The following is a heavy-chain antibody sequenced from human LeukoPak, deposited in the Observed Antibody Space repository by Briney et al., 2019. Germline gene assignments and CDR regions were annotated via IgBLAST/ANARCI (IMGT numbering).Heavy chain of an antibody. CDR1: RFTFSSYA. J-gene: IGHJ3*02. V-gene: IGHV3-23*01. D-gene: IGHD6-13*01. Sequence: GGSLRLSCAASRFTFSSYAMGWVRQAPGKGLEGVSGISASGGSTDCADSVKGRFTISRDNSKNTLYLQMNSLRAEDTAVYYCAKSDIAAAGTGAFDIWGQGTMVTVSS. CDR2: ISASGGST. CDR3: AKSDIAAAGTGAFDI.